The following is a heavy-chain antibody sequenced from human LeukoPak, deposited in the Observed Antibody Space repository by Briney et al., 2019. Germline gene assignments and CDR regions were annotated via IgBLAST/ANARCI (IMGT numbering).Heavy chain of an antibody. Sequence: SETLSLTCTVSGGSISSGGYYWSWIRQHPGKGLEWIGYIHYSGSTYYNPSLKSRVTISVDTSKNQFSLKLSSVTAADTAVYYCARGVLSGYFDYWGQGTLVTVSS. CDR3: ARGVLSGYFDY. D-gene: IGHD3-10*01. J-gene: IGHJ4*02. CDR1: GGSISSGGYY. V-gene: IGHV4-31*03. CDR2: IHYSGST.